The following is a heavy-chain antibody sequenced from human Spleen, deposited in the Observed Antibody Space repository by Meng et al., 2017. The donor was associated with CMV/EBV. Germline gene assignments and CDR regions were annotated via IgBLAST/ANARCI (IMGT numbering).Heavy chain of an antibody. CDR3: ASQVIAVAGGKNDY. V-gene: IGHV3-33*08. J-gene: IGHJ4*02. Sequence: GGSLRLSCAASGFILSNFHVHWVRQAPGKGLEWVAVIWYDGSKKYYADSVKGRFSISRDKSRDTTYLQMNGLGAEDTAVYYCASQVIAVAGGKNDYWGQGTLVTVSS. CDR2: IWYDGSKK. CDR1: GFILSNFH. D-gene: IGHD6-19*01.